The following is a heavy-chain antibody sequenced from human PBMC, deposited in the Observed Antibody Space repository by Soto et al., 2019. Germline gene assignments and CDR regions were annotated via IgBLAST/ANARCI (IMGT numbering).Heavy chain of an antibody. CDR3: ARVGGFGATTIDY. Sequence: PSETLSLTCTVSGGSVSSGDYYWSWIRQPPGKGLEWIGYIYYSGSTYYYPSLKSRVTISVDTSKNQFSLKLSSVTAADTAVYYCARVGGFGATTIDYWGQGTLVTVSS. CDR2: IYYSGST. D-gene: IGHD3-10*01. CDR1: GGSVSSGDYY. V-gene: IGHV4-30-4*01. J-gene: IGHJ4*02.